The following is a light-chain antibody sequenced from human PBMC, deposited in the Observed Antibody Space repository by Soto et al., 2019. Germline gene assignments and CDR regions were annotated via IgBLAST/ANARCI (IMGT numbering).Light chain of an antibody. CDR2: DAS. Sequence: EIVLTQSPATLSLSPGEIATLSCRASQSVSTSLAWYQQRPGQAPRLLIYDASNRATGIPARFSGSGSGTDFTLTISSLEAEDFAVYYCQQRSNWPPLTFGGGTKVEIK. CDR3: QQRSNWPPLT. J-gene: IGKJ4*01. CDR1: QSVSTS. V-gene: IGKV3-11*01.